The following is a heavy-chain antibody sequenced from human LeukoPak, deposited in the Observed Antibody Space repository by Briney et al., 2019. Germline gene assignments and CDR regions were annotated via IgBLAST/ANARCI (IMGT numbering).Heavy chain of an antibody. CDR1: GGTFSSYA. D-gene: IGHD2-8*01. Sequence: SVKVSCKASGGTFSSYAISWVRQAPGQGLEWMGGIIPIFGTANYAQKFQGRVTITTDESTSTAYMELSSLRSEDTAVYYCARAGRGIADCTNGVCYTPFDYWGQGTLVTVSS. CDR2: IIPIFGTA. V-gene: IGHV1-69*05. J-gene: IGHJ4*02. CDR3: ARAGRGIADCTNGVCYTPFDY.